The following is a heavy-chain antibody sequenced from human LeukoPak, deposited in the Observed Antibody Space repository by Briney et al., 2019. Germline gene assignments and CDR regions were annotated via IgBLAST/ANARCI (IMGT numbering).Heavy chain of an antibody. D-gene: IGHD3-9*01. CDR1: GYTFTSYG. J-gene: IGHJ4*02. CDR3: AREGDVLRYFDWFSRYYFDY. Sequence: GASAKVSCKASGYTFTSYGISWVRQAPGQGLEWMGWISAYNGNTNYAQKLQGRVTMTTDTSTSTAYMELRSLRSDDTAVYYCAREGDVLRYFDWFSRYYFDYWGQGTLVTVSS. V-gene: IGHV1-18*01. CDR2: ISAYNGNT.